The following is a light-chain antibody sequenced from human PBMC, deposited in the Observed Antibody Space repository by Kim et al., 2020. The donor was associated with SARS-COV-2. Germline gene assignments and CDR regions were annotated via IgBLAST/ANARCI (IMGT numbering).Light chain of an antibody. J-gene: IGKJ3*01. CDR3: QQYSDWPFT. CDR1: QVVSGN. CDR2: GAS. V-gene: IGKV3D-15*01. Sequence: VSPGEGAPLSCRASQVVSGNLAWFQHRPGQAPRVLIYGASTRATGIPARFSGSGSGTQFTLTISSLQSEDFADYYCQQYSDWPFTFGPGTKVDIK.